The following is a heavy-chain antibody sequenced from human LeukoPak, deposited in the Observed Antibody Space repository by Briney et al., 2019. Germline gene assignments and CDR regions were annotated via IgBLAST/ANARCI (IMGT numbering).Heavy chain of an antibody. CDR2: ISGSGGST. V-gene: IGHV3-23*01. CDR1: GFTFRSYA. CDR3: ARCITMIVDAFDI. J-gene: IGHJ3*02. Sequence: GGSLRLSCAASGFTFRSYAMSWVRQAPGKGLEWVSAISGSGGSTYYADSVKGRFTISRDNSKNTLYLQMNSLRAEDTAVYYCARCITMIVDAFDIWGQGTMVTVSS. D-gene: IGHD3-22*01.